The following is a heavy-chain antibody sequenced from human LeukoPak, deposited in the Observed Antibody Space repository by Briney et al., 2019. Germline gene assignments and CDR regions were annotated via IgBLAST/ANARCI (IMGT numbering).Heavy chain of an antibody. J-gene: IGHJ4*02. D-gene: IGHD3-3*01. Sequence: GGSLRLSCAASGFTFSSYEMNWVRQAPGKGLEWVSYISSSGSTIYYADSVKGRFTISRDNAKNSLYLQMNSLRAEDTAVYYCARGYYYDFWSGYYYWGQGTLVTVSS. CDR3: ARGYYYDFWSGYYY. CDR1: GFTFSSYE. V-gene: IGHV3-48*03. CDR2: ISSSGSTI.